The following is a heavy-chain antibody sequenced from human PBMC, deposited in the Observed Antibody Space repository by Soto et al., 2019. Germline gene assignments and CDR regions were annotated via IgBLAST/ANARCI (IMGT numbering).Heavy chain of an antibody. V-gene: IGHV1-18*04. CDR2: ISAYNGNT. CDR3: ARDLITMVRGVMYYYYYGMDV. Sequence: ASVKVSCKASGYTFTSYGISWVRQAPGQGLEWMGWISAYNGNTNYAQKLQGRVTMTTDTSTSTAYMELRSLRSDDTVVYYCARDLITMVRGVMYYYYYGMDVWGQGTTVTVSS. CDR1: GYTFTSYG. J-gene: IGHJ6*02. D-gene: IGHD3-10*01.